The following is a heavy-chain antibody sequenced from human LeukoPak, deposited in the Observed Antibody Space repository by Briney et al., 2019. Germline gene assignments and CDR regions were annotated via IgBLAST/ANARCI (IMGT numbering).Heavy chain of an antibody. V-gene: IGHV3-48*01. CDR1: GFTFSSYS. CDR3: ARDVDSSSWYGDYYYGMDV. CDR2: ISSSSSTI. Sequence: PGGSLRLSCAASGFTFSSYSMNWVRQAPGKGLEWVSYISSSSSTIYYADSVKGRFTISGDNAKNSLYLQMNSLRAEDTAVYYCARDVDSSSWYGDYYYGMDVWGQGTTVTVSS. J-gene: IGHJ6*02. D-gene: IGHD6-13*01.